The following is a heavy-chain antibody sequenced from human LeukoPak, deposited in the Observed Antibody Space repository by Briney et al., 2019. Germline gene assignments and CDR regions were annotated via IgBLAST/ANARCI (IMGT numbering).Heavy chain of an antibody. J-gene: IGHJ4*02. Sequence: SETLSLTCTVSGGSISSSSYYWGWIRQPPVKGLEWIGTTYDSGSTYYNPSLKSRVTISVDTSKNQFSLKLNSVTAADTAVYYCARITYYFDYWGQGTLVTVSS. CDR1: GGSISSSSYY. CDR2: TYDSGST. V-gene: IGHV4-39*01. D-gene: IGHD1-14*01. CDR3: ARITYYFDY.